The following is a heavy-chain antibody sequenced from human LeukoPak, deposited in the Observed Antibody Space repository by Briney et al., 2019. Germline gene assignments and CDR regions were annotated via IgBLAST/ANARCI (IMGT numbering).Heavy chain of an antibody. Sequence: SQTLSLTCAISGDSVSSNSAAWNWIRQSPSRGLEWLGRTYYRSKWYNDYAVSVKSRITINPDTSKNQFSLQLNSVTPEDTAVYYCARNLGYSRGWYPPDGFAPGGQGTLVTFSS. D-gene: IGHD6-19*01. V-gene: IGHV6-1*01. CDR3: ARNLGYSRGWYPPDGFAP. CDR1: GDSVSSNSAA. CDR2: TYYRSKWYN. J-gene: IGHJ5*02.